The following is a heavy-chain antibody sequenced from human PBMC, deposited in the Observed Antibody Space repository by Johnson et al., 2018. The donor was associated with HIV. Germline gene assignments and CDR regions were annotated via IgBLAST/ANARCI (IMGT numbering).Heavy chain of an antibody. CDR1: GFTFSSYA. Sequence: VQLVESGGGVVRPGGSLRLSCAASGFTFSSYAMHWVRQAPGKGLEWVAVISYDGSNKYYADSVKGRFTISRDNSKNTLYLQMNSLGAEDTAVYYCASETGESGAFDIWGQGTMVTVSS. V-gene: IGHV3-30*04. J-gene: IGHJ3*02. CDR2: ISYDGSNK. D-gene: IGHD7-27*01. CDR3: ASETGESGAFDI.